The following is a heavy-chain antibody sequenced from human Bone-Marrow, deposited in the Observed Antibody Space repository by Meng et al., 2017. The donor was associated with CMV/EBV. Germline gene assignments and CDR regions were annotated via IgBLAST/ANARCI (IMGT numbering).Heavy chain of an antibody. CDR1: GSTFSSYA. J-gene: IGHJ4*02. CDR3: AKGSGGLSSARLFDY. CDR2: VSGGGGST. D-gene: IGHD6-6*01. Sequence: SGSTFSSYAMSWVRQAPGKGLEWVSTVSGGGGSTDYADSVKGRFTISRDNSKNTLYLQMNSLRVEDTAVYYCAKGSGGLSSARLFDYWGPGTLVTVSS. V-gene: IGHV3-23*01.